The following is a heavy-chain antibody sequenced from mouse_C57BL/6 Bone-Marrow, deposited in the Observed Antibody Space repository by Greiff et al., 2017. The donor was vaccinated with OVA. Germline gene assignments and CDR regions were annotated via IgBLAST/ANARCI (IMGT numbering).Heavy chain of an antibody. J-gene: IGHJ2*01. CDR2: IRNKANGYTT. V-gene: IGHV7-3*01. CDR1: GFTFTDYY. CDR3: ARYSSYFDY. Sequence: EVKVVESGGGLVQPGGSLSLSCAASGFTFTDYYMSWVRQPPGKALEWLCFIRNKANGYTTEYSASVKGRFTISRDNSQSILYLQMNALRAEDSATYYCARYSSYFDYWGQGTTLTVSS.